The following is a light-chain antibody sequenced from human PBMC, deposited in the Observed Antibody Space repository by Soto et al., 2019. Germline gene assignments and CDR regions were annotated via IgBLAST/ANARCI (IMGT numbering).Light chain of an antibody. Sequence: QSALTQPASVSGSPGQSITISCTGTSSDVGGYNYVSWYQQHPGKAPKLMIYEVSNRPSGVSNRFSGSKSGNTASLTISGLHAEDEADYYCSSYTSNLVVFGGGTKLTVL. J-gene: IGLJ2*01. CDR3: SSYTSNLVV. CDR2: EVS. CDR1: SSDVGGYNY. V-gene: IGLV2-14*01.